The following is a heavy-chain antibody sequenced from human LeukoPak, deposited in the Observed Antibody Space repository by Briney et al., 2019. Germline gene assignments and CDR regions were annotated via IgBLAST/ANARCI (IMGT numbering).Heavy chain of an antibody. Sequence: GGSLRLSCAASGFTFSSYGMHWVRQAPGKGLEWVAVISYDGSNKYYADSVKGRFTISRDNSKNTLYLQMNSLRAEDTAVYYCARADSSSWRPLDYWGQGTLVTVSS. D-gene: IGHD6-13*01. J-gene: IGHJ4*02. CDR2: ISYDGSNK. V-gene: IGHV3-30*03. CDR1: GFTFSSYG. CDR3: ARADSSSWRPLDY.